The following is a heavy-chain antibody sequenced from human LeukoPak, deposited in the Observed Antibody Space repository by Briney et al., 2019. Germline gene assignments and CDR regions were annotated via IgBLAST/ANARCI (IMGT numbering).Heavy chain of an antibody. D-gene: IGHD4-23*01. Sequence: GGSLRLSCAASGFTFSSYSMNWVRQAPGKGLEWVSYISSSSSTIYYADSVKGRFTISRDNAKNSLYLQMNSLRAEDTAVYYCARDPTPMTTVVGSVGYWGREPWSPSPQ. V-gene: IGHV3-48*01. CDR1: GFTFSSYS. CDR3: ARDPTPMTTVVGSVGY. CDR2: ISSSSSTI. J-gene: IGHJ4*02.